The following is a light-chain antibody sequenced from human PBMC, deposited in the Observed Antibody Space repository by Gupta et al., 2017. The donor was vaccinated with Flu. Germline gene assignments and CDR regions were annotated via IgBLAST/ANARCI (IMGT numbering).Light chain of an antibody. V-gene: IGLV1-44*01. Sequence: HSARIHPPSSSGTPGQRVTISCSGITSNIGSYTVNCYQQLTGTAPNVLIYNNDRRPSGAPARFSASKSGTSASLAISGLQSAEEADYYCEAWDDSLNGRVVFGGGTKLTVL. J-gene: IGLJ2*01. CDR1: TSNIGSYT. CDR2: NND. CDR3: EAWDDSLNGRVV.